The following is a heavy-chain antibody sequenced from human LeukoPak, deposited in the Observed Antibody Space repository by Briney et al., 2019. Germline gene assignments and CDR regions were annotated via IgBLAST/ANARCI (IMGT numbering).Heavy chain of an antibody. J-gene: IGHJ5*02. CDR2: IHYNGST. D-gene: IGHD3/OR15-3a*01. CDR1: RGSIRSHY. CDR3: ARVGDWSASTLTWFDP. V-gene: IGHV4-59*11. Sequence: PSETLSLTCTVSRGSIRSHYWSWIRQPPGKGLEWIGYIHYNGSTNYSPSLKSRVTISLDTSKNHFSLKLSSVTAADTAVYYCARVGDWSASTLTWFDPWGQGTLVTVSS.